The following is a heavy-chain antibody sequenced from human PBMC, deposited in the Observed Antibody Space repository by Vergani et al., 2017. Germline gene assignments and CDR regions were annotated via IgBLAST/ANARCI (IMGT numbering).Heavy chain of an antibody. CDR3: AREYGSGSYYNAGDFDI. CDR1: GGSFSGYY. Sequence: QVQLQQWGAGLLKPSETLSLTCAVYGGSFSGYYWSWIRQPPGKGLEWIGEINHSGSTNYNPSLKSRVTISVDTSKNQFSLKLSSVTAAKTAVYYCAREYGSGSYYNAGDFDIWGQGTMVTVSS. CDR2: INHSGST. V-gene: IGHV4-34*01. J-gene: IGHJ3*02. D-gene: IGHD3-10*01.